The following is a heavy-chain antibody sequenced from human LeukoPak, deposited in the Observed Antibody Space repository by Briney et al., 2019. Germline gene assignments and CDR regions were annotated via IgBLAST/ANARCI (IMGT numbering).Heavy chain of an antibody. J-gene: IGHJ4*02. Sequence: ASVTVSCKDSGHTLPELSLHWVRQAPGKGLEWMGGLDPQAGEMIYSQKFQGRVTMTEDTSTDKAYMEMSSLRSEDTAVYYCATGRTWWDLLNYWGQGTLVTVSS. CDR1: GHTLPELS. D-gene: IGHD1-26*01. V-gene: IGHV1-24*01. CDR2: LDPQAGEM. CDR3: ATGRTWWDLLNY.